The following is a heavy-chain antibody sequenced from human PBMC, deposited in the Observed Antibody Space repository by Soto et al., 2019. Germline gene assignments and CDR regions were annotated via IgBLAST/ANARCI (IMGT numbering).Heavy chain of an antibody. CDR3: ARDRIAGSGSCDD. J-gene: IGHJ4*02. CDR1: GFTFNNYW. D-gene: IGHD3-10*01. V-gene: IGHV3-74*01. Sequence: GGSLRLSCAASGFTFNNYWMHWVRQAPGKGLVWVSRIKTDGSSPNYADSVEGRFTISSDNAKNTLYLQMNSLRVEDTAVYYCARDRIAGSGSCDDWGQGTLVTVSS. CDR2: IKTDGSSP.